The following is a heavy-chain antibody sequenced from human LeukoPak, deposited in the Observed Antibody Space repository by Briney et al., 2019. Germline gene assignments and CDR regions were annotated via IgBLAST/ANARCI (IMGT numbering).Heavy chain of an antibody. CDR3: ARDRVAVADRRRIV. CDR2: IYSGGST. CDR1: GFTVSSNY. J-gene: IGHJ4*02. D-gene: IGHD6-19*01. Sequence: RRSLRLSCAASGFTVSSNYMSWVRQAPGKGLEWASVIYSGGSTYYADPVKGRFTISRHNSKNTLYLQMNSLRAEDTAVYYCARDRVAVADRRRIVWGQGTLVTVSS. V-gene: IGHV3-53*04.